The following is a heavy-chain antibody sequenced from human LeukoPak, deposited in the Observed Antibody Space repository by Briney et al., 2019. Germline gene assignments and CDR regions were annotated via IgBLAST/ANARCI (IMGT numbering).Heavy chain of an antibody. CDR2: THYSGTT. V-gene: IGHV4-59*08. J-gene: IGHJ4*02. CDR3: ARRRYGGDLGH. D-gene: IGHD5-18*01. CDR1: GGSISGYY. Sequence: SETLSLTCTVSGGSISGYYWTWIRQSPGKGLECIGSTHYSGTTNYNHSLRSRVTISIDTSTNQFFLELRSVTAADTAIYYCARRRYGGDLGHWGRGTLVSVSS.